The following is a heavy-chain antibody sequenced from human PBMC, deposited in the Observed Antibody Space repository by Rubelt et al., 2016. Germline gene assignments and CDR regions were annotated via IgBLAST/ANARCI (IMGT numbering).Heavy chain of an antibody. V-gene: IGHV3-30*04. D-gene: IGHD3-16*02. CDR3: ARSEYDYVWGSYCFGN. CDR1: GFTFSSYA. Sequence: SCAASGFTFSSYAMHWVRQAPGKGLEWVAVISYDGSNKYYADSVKGRFTISRDNSKNTLYLKMNSLRAEDTAVYYCARSEYDYVWGSYCFGNWGQGTLVTVSS. J-gene: IGHJ4*02. CDR2: ISYDGSNK.